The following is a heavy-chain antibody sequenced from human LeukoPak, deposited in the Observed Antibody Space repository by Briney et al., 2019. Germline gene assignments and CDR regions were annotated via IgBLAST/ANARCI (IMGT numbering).Heavy chain of an antibody. CDR2: ISSGSSYI. D-gene: IGHD1-26*01. Sequence: GGSLRLSCAASGFTFSSYTMNWVRQAPGKGLEWVSIISSGSSYIHYADSVKGRFTISRDNAKNSLYLQMNSLRAEDTAVYYCAKSWELTHYYFDYWGQGTLVTVSS. V-gene: IGHV3-21*04. J-gene: IGHJ4*02. CDR1: GFTFSSYT. CDR3: AKSWELTHYYFDY.